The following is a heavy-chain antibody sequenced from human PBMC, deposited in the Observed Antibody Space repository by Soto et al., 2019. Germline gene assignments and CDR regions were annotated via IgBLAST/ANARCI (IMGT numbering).Heavy chain of an antibody. CDR1: GGTFNSYS. CDR3: ARSVVQQLAQGYYYYAMDA. Sequence: SVKVSCKASGGTFNSYSMSWVRQAPGQGLEWMGRIIPMFDTADYAQRFQGRVTITADKSTRTAYMELSGLRSEDTAVYYCARSVVQQLAQGYYYYAMDAWGQGTTVTVSS. J-gene: IGHJ6*02. V-gene: IGHV1-69*08. CDR2: IIPMFDTA. D-gene: IGHD6-13*01.